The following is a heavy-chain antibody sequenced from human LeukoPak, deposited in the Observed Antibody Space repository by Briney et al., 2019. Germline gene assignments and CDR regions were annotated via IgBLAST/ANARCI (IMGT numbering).Heavy chain of an antibody. D-gene: IGHD6-25*01. V-gene: IGHV3-48*02. CDR1: GFTFSSYS. Sequence: PGGSLRVSCAASGFTFSSYSMNWVRQAPGKGLEWVSYISSTSSTIYYAGSVKGRFTISRNNAKNSLYLQMNGLTDEDTAVYYCARDGHSNGLNWFDPWGQGTLVTVSS. CDR2: ISSTSSTI. J-gene: IGHJ5*02. CDR3: ARDGHSNGLNWFDP.